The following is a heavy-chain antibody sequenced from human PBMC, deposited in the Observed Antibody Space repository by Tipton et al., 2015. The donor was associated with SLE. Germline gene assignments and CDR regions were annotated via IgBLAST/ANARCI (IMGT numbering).Heavy chain of an antibody. CDR1: GYTFTYYG. Sequence: QLVQSGPEVKKPGASVKVSCKASGYTFTYYGITWVRQAPGQGLEWMGGIIPIFGTANYAQKFQGRVTITTDESTSTAYMELSSLRSEDTAVYYCARDRGHLCRGACCFCCGMDVWGQGTTVTVSS. CDR3: ARDRGHLCRGACCFCCGMDV. CDR2: IIPIFGTA. J-gene: IGHJ6*02. V-gene: IGHV1-69*05. D-gene: IGHD2-15*01.